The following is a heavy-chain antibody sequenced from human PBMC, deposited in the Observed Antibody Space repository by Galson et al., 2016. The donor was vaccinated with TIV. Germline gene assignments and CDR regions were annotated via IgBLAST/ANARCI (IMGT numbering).Heavy chain of an antibody. CDR3: ARVPGRAPDY. Sequence: TLSLTCTLSGDPLYTYYWSWFRQPPGRGLEWIGDAHDIGTSNKNPSLESRVTISLDVSNNQLSLRLTSVTAGDTAVYFCARVPGRAPDYWGQGTPVIVSS. J-gene: IGHJ4*02. V-gene: IGHV4-59*01. CDR2: AHDIGTS. D-gene: IGHD1-14*01. CDR1: GDPLYTYY.